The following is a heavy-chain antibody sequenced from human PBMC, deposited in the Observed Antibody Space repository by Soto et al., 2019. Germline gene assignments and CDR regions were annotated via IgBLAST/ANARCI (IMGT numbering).Heavy chain of an antibody. Sequence: EVQLVESGGGLIQPGGSLRLSCAVSGFTVSNNYMSWVRQAPGKGLEGVSVIYSGGYTAYGDSVKGRFTISRDNSKNPFYLQMNSLGPGDRAVFYWGTRPGGGGYWGQGTLVTVSS. CDR1: GFTVSNNY. J-gene: IGHJ4*02. CDR2: IYSGGYT. D-gene: IGHD6-6*01. V-gene: IGHV3-53*01. CDR3: GTRPGGGGY.